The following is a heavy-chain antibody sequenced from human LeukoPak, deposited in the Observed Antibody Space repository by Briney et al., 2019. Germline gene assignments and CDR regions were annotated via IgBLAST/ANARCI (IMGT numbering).Heavy chain of an antibody. CDR1: GYSISSGYY. D-gene: IGHD6-13*01. CDR3: ARSRGYIAAAFDY. V-gene: IGHV4-38-2*02. CDR2: IYHSGST. J-gene: IGHJ4*02. Sequence: SETLSLTCTVSGYSISSGYYWGWIRQPPGKGLEWIGSIYHSGSTYYNPSLKSRVTISVDTPKNQFSLKLSSVTAADTAVYYCARSRGYIAAAFDYWGQGTLVTVSS.